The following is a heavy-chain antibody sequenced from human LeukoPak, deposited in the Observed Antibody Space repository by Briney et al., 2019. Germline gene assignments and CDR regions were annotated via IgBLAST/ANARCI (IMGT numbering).Heavy chain of an antibody. Sequence: GGSLRLSCAASGFTVSNNYMSWVRQAPGKGLEWVSVIYAGGDTFYADSVRGRFTVSRDNCRNRLYLQMNSLRAEDTAIYYCARDGAGNSDYWGQGTLVTVSS. J-gene: IGHJ4*02. CDR1: GFTVSNNY. D-gene: IGHD1-26*01. CDR3: ARDGAGNSDY. V-gene: IGHV3-66*01. CDR2: IYAGGDT.